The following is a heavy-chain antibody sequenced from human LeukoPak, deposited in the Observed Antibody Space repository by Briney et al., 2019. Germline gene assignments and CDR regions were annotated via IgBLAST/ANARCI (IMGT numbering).Heavy chain of an antibody. Sequence: GGSLRLSCAASGFTFSSYNMNWVRQAPGKGLEWVSAISGSGGSTYYADSVKGRFTISRDNSKNTLYLQMNSLRAEDTAVYYCAKMGIAARTPFDYWGQGTLVTVSP. D-gene: IGHD6-6*01. J-gene: IGHJ4*02. CDR1: GFTFSSYN. CDR2: ISGSGGST. CDR3: AKMGIAARTPFDY. V-gene: IGHV3-23*01.